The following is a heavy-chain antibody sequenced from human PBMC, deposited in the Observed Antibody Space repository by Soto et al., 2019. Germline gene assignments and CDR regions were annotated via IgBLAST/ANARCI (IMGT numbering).Heavy chain of an antibody. CDR3: ATENRIAAAGIEP. Sequence: ASVKVSCKVPGYTRTELSIHLVRQAPARGVECLAAFASEDGETIYAQKFQGRVTMTADTSTDTAYMELSTLRSEDTAGHAYATENRIAAAGIEPWGQGTLLTVSS. CDR2: FASEDGET. V-gene: IGHV1-24*01. J-gene: IGHJ5*02. D-gene: IGHD6-13*01. CDR1: GYTRTELS.